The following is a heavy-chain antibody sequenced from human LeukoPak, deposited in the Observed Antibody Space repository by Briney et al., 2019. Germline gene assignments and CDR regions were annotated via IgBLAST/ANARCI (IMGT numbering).Heavy chain of an antibody. V-gene: IGHV3-23*01. J-gene: IGHJ6*02. CDR1: GFTCSAYA. CDR3: AKPTNSHYYYGMDV. D-gene: IGHD4-23*01. Sequence: GGSLRLSCAASGFTCSAYAMSWVRQAPGKGLEWVSGISDSGTNTFHADSVKGRFTISRVNSKNMLYLQMNSLRAEDSAVYYCAKPTNSHYYYGMDVWGQGTTVTVS. CDR2: ISDSGTNT.